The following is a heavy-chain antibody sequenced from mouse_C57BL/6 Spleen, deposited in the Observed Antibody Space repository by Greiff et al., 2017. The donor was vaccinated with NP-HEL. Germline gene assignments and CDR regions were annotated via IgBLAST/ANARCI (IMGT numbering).Heavy chain of an antibody. V-gene: IGHV2-2*01. CDR3: ARNPPPYDYDRGWYFDV. CDR2: IWSGGST. D-gene: IGHD2-4*01. CDR1: GFSLTSYG. J-gene: IGHJ1*03. Sequence: QVHVKQSGPGLVQPSQSLSITCTVSGFSLTSYGVHWVRQSPGKGLEWLGVIWSGGSTDYNAAFISRLSISKDNSKSQVFFKMNSLQADDTAIYYCARNPPPYDYDRGWYFDVWGTGTTVTVSS.